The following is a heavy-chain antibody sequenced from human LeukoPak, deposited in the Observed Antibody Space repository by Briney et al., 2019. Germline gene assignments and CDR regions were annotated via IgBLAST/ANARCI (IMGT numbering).Heavy chain of an antibody. V-gene: IGHV3-7*01. J-gene: IGHJ4*02. CDR1: GFTFSSSW. D-gene: IGHD2-21*01. CDR3: ARDPDILLGVNFDY. CDR2: INQDGSKQ. Sequence: GSLRLSCSASGFTFSSSWMNLVRQAPGKGLEWVANINQDGSKQNYVDSVKGRFTVSRDNAQNSLYLQMHSLRAEDTAVYYCARDPDILLGVNFDYWGQGALVIVSS.